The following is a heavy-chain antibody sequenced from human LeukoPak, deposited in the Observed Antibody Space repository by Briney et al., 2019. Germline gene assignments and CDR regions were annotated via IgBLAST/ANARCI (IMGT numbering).Heavy chain of an antibody. D-gene: IGHD3-10*01. CDR1: GGTFSSYA. CDR2: IIPILGIA. Sequence: SVKVSCKASGGTFSSYAISWVRQAPGQGLEWMGRIIPILGIANYAQEFQGRVTITADKSTSTAYMELSSLRSEDTAVYYCASGYYGSGNLRDWGQGTMVTVSS. J-gene: IGHJ3*01. CDR3: ASGYYGSGNLRD. V-gene: IGHV1-69*04.